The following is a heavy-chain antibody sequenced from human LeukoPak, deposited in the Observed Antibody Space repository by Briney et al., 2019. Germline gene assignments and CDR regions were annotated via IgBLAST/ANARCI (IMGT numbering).Heavy chain of an antibody. CDR2: VDGSGSTE. V-gene: IGHV3-48*03. CDR1: GFTFSSFE. CDR3: ARLGMATHAQLFDQ. Sequence: GGSLRLSCGASGFTFSSFEMNWVRQAPGKGLEWISYVDGSGSTEYYADSVKVRFTISRDNAKNSVSLQMNSLRAEDTAVYYCARLGMATHAQLFDQWGQGTLVIVSS. D-gene: IGHD5-24*01. J-gene: IGHJ4*02.